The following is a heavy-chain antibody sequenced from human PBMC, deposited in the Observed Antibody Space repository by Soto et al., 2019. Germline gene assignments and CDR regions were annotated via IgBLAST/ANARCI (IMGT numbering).Heavy chain of an antibody. V-gene: IGHV1-46*01. Sequence: QVQLVQSGAEVKKPGASVKVSCKASGYTFINYYMHWVRQAPGQGLEWMGIINPKGGSTTYAQKFQGRVTLTRDTSTNTVNMELSSLRSEDTAVYYCAREKWLVRRNDPFDIWGQGTMVTVSS. CDR3: AREKWLVRRNDPFDI. CDR2: INPKGGST. CDR1: GYTFINYY. J-gene: IGHJ3*02. D-gene: IGHD6-19*01.